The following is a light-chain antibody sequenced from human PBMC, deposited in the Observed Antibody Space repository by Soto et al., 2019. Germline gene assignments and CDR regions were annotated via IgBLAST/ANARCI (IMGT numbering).Light chain of an antibody. J-gene: IGLJ1*01. CDR3: AGWDGSMKGFV. CDR1: SSNIGGNS. Sequence: QSVLTQPPSVSAAPGQRVTISCSGSSSNIGGNSVSWYQQLPGTAPKLLIYDDDKRPSGIPDRFSGSKSGTSATLGITGFQTGDEAEYFCAGWDGSMKGFVFGTGTKGTVL. V-gene: IGLV1-51*01. CDR2: DDD.